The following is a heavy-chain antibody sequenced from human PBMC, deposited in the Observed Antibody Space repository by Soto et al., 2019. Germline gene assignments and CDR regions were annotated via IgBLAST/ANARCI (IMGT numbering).Heavy chain of an antibody. V-gene: IGHV4-39*01. CDR1: GHSMSNTDYF. CDR2: LFYTGHT. Sequence: SETLSLTCTVSGHSMSNTDYFWGWIRQTPWSDLQWIGSLFYTGHTYYNPSLLSRVTISADTSKNQFFLRLTSVTAADTGVYYCARLGGYYHAFDYWGHAALVTVSS. CDR3: ARLGGYYHAFDY. J-gene: IGHJ4*01. D-gene: IGHD3-22*01.